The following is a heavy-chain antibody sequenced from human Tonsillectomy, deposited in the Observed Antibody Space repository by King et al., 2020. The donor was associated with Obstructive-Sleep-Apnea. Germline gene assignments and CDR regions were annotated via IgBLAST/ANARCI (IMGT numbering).Heavy chain of an antibody. V-gene: IGHV3-66*01. CDR3: ARGLGYSYGYSFDY. D-gene: IGHD5-18*01. CDR1: GFTVSSTY. Sequence: VQLVESGGDLVQPGGSLRLSCAFSGFTVSSTYMSWVRQAPGKGLEWVATLYSGCATAYADSVKGRFTISRDTSKNTLYLQMNSLRAEETAVYFCARGLGYSYGYSFDYWGQGTLVTVSS. J-gene: IGHJ4*02. CDR2: LYSGCAT.